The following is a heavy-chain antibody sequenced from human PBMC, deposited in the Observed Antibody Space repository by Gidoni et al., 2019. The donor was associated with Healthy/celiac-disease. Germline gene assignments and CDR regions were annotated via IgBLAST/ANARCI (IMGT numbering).Heavy chain of an antibody. D-gene: IGHD5-18*01. Sequence: EVQLLESGGGLVQPGGSLRLSCAASGFTFSSYAMSWVRQAPGKGLEWVSAISGSGGSTYYADSVKSRFTISRDNSKNTLYLQMSSLRAEDTAVYYCAKWIQLWLTSYYYYGMDVWGQGTTVTVSS. V-gene: IGHV3-23*01. CDR2: ISGSGGST. CDR3: AKWIQLWLTSYYYYGMDV. J-gene: IGHJ6*02. CDR1: GFTFSSYA.